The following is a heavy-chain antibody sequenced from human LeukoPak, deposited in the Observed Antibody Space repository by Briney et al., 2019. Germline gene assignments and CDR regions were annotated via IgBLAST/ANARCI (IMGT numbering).Heavy chain of an antibody. CDR1: GFTFSSYG. D-gene: IGHD2-21*02. V-gene: IGHV3-30*03. J-gene: IGHJ3*02. CDR3: ARRRTAIPSDAFDI. CDR2: ISYDGSNK. Sequence: GGSLRLSCAASGFTFSSYGMHWVRQAPGKGLEWVAVISYDGSNKYYADSVKGRFTISRDNAKNSLYLQMNSLRAEDTAVYYCARRRTAIPSDAFDIWGQGTMVTVSS.